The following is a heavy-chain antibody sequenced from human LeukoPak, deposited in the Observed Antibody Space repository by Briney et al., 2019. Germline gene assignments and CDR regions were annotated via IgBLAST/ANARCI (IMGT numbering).Heavy chain of an antibody. CDR1: GYTFTSYG. Sequence: GASVKVSCKASGYTFTSYGISWVRQAPGQGLEWMGWINPSDGHTNYAQKLQGRVTMTRETSTDTAYMELRSLRSDDTGVYYCARDEYGGPRTFGHWGQGTLVTVSS. V-gene: IGHV1-18*01. J-gene: IGHJ4*02. CDR2: INPSDGHT. D-gene: IGHD4-17*01. CDR3: ARDEYGGPRTFGH.